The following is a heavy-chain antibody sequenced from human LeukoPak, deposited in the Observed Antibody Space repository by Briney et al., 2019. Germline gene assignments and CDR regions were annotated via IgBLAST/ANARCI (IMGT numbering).Heavy chain of an antibody. V-gene: IGHV3-48*03. CDR3: ARDLAAAGTEY. Sequence: GGSLRLSCAASGFTFSSYEMNWVRQAPGKGLEWVSYISSSGSTIYYADSVKGRFTISRDNAKNSLYPQMNSLRAEDTAVYYCARDLAAAGTEYWGQGTLVTVSS. J-gene: IGHJ4*02. CDR1: GFTFSSYE. CDR2: ISSSGSTI. D-gene: IGHD6-13*01.